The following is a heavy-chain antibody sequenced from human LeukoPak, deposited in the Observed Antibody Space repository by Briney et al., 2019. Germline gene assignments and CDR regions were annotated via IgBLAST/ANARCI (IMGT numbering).Heavy chain of an antibody. V-gene: IGHV1-8*02. J-gene: IGHJ3*02. CDR2: MNPNSGNT. CDR1: GYPFTSYD. CDR3: ARTVGGRPNAFDI. D-gene: IGHD4-11*01. Sequence: ASVKVSCKASGYPFTSYDINWVRQATGQGLEWTGWMNPNSGNTGYAQKFQGRVTMTTDTSTSTAYMELRSLRSDDTAVYYCARTVGGRPNAFDIWGQGTMVTVSS.